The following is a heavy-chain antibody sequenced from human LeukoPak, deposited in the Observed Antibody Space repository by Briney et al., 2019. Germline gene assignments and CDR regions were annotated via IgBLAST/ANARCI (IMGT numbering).Heavy chain of an antibody. V-gene: IGHV3-33*01. J-gene: IGHJ5*02. Sequence: GGSLRLSCAAPGIPFSSFGMHWLRQAPGKGLEWVAFIWYDGSNKYYADSVKGRFTISRDNPKNTLYLQMNSLTAEDTAVYYCARDGTVTAGPFDPWGGGTRVTVSS. D-gene: IGHD4-17*01. CDR3: ARDGTVTAGPFDP. CDR1: GIPFSSFG. CDR2: IWYDGSNK.